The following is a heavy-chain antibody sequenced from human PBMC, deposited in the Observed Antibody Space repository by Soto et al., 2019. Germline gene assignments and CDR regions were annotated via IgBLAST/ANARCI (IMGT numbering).Heavy chain of an antibody. Sequence: PGESLTLSCKGSGYSFTSYWIGWVRQMPGKGLEWMGIIYPGDSDTRYSPSFQGQVTISAAKSISTAYLQRSSLKASDTAMYYCARTGALEMATMNDYYCYGRDVWGQGTPGTVS. V-gene: IGHV5-51*01. J-gene: IGHJ6*02. D-gene: IGHD5-12*01. CDR2: IYPGDSDT. CDR1: GYSFTSYW. CDR3: ARTGALEMATMNDYYCYGRDV.